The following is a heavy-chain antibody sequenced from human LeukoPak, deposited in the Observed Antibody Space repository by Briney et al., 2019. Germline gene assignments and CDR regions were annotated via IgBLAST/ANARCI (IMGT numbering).Heavy chain of an antibody. CDR1: GFTFSSYW. CDR2: IKQDGSEK. J-gene: IGHJ4*02. Sequence: PGGSLRLSCAASGFTFSSYWMSWVRQAPGKGLEWVANIKQDGSEKYYVDSVKGRFTISRDNAKNSLYLQMNSLRAEDTAVYYCARATPNIVVFLYYFDYWGQGTLVTVSS. CDR3: ARATPNIVVFLYYFDY. D-gene: IGHD3-22*01. V-gene: IGHV3-7*01.